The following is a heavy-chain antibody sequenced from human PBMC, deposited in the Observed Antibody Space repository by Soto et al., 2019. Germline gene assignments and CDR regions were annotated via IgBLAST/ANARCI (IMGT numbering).Heavy chain of an antibody. Sequence: PSETLSLTCTVSGGSISSYYWSWIRQPPGKGLEWIGYIYYSGSTNYNPSLKSRVTISVDTSKNQFSLKLSSVTAADTAVYYCARGGVGGGYYYCYVMYFWGRGSTDPGSS. V-gene: IGHV4-59*01. D-gene: IGHD3-10*01. CDR2: IYYSGST. CDR3: ARGGVGGGYYYCYVMYF. J-gene: IGHJ6*02. CDR1: GGSISSYY.